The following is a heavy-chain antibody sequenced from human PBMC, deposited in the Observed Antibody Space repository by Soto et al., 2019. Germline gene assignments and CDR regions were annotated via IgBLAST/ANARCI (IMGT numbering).Heavy chain of an antibody. CDR1: GYNFTNYW. D-gene: IGHD2-15*01. J-gene: IGHJ4*02. V-gene: IGHV5-51*01. CDR3: ARGSCIRGSCGLNY. CDR2: IYPGDSDT. Sequence: GESLKISCKGSGYNFTNYWIAWVRQMPGKGLEWMGIIYPGDSDTRYSPSFQGQVTISADKSISTAYLQWSSLKASDTAIYYCARGSCIRGSCGLNYWGQGILVTVSS.